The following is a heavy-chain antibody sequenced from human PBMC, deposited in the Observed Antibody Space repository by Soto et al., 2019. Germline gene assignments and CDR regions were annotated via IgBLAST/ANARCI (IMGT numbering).Heavy chain of an antibody. CDR1: GFTVSSYY. CDR3: AKDKAVGSYSDY. J-gene: IGHJ4*02. D-gene: IGHD1-26*01. CDR2: IYSAGSA. V-gene: IGHV3-66*01. Sequence: GGSLRLSCAASGFTVSSYYMSWVRQAPGKGLEWVSVIYSAGSADFADSVKGRFTISRDNSKNTLYLQMSSLRAEDTAVYYCAKDKAVGSYSDYWGQGTLVTVSS.